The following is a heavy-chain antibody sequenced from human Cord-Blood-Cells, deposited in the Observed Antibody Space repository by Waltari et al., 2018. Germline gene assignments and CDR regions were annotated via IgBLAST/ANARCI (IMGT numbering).Heavy chain of an antibody. J-gene: IGHJ4*02. CDR3: ARIEVEYYFDY. Sequence: QVTLKESGPVLVKPTETLTLTCTVSGFSLSNARMGVSWIRQPPGKALEWLAQIFSNDEKSCSTTLKSRLTISKDTAKSQVVLTMTNMDPVDTATYYCARIEVEYYFDYWGQGTLVTVSS. CDR2: IFSNDEK. V-gene: IGHV2-26*01. CDR1: GFSLSNARMG.